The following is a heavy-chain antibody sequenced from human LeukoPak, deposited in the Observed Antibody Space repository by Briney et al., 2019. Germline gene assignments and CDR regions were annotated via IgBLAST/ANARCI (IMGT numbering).Heavy chain of an antibody. CDR1: GYTFTSYD. V-gene: IGHV1-8*03. Sequence: VKVSCKASGYTFTSYDINWVRQATGQGLEWMGWMNPNSDNTGYAQKFQGRVTITRNTSISTAYMELSSLRSEDTAVYYCARQVTDFWSGYPTYYYMDVWGKGTTVTVSS. J-gene: IGHJ6*03. D-gene: IGHD3-3*01. CDR3: ARQVTDFWSGYPTYYYMDV. CDR2: MNPNSDNT.